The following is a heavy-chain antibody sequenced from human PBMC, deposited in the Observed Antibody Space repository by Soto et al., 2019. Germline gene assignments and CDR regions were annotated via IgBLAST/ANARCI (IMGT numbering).Heavy chain of an antibody. Sequence: QVQLQQWGAGLLKPSETLSLTCAVYGGSFSGYYWSWIRQPPGKGLEWIGEINHSGSTNYNPSLKSRVTISVDTSKNQFSLKLSSVTAADTAVYYCARGRTYYDFWSGRNWFDPWGQGTLVTVSS. CDR1: GGSFSGYY. J-gene: IGHJ5*02. V-gene: IGHV4-34*01. CDR2: INHSGST. D-gene: IGHD3-3*01. CDR3: ARGRTYYDFWSGRNWFDP.